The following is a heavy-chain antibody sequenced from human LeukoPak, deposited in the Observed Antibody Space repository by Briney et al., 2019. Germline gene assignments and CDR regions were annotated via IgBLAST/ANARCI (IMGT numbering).Heavy chain of an antibody. CDR3: ARGYCSGGSCYSVRDAFDI. D-gene: IGHD2-15*01. V-gene: IGHV4-34*01. Sequence: WIRQPPGKGLEWIGEINHSGSTNYNPSLKSRVTISVDTSKNQFSLKLSSVTAADTAVYYCARGYCSGGSCYSVRDAFDIWGQGTMVTVSS. CDR2: INHSGST. J-gene: IGHJ3*02.